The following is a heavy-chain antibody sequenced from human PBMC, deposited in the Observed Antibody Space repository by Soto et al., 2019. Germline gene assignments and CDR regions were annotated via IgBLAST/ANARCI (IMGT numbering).Heavy chain of an antibody. D-gene: IGHD3-16*01. CDR1: GGSISSSNW. J-gene: IGHJ6*02. V-gene: IGHV4-4*02. CDR2: VYHSGST. CDR3: ARESRGAYYYYGMDV. Sequence: SETLSLTCAVSGGSISSSNWWSWVRQPPGKGLEWIGEVYHSGSTNYNPSLKSRVTISVDKSKNQFSLNLNSVNAADTAVYYCARESRGAYYYYGMDVWGQGTTVTVSS.